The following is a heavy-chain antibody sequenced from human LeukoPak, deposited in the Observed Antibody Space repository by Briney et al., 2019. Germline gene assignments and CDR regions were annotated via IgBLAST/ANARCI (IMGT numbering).Heavy chain of an antibody. CDR1: GFTFSNYG. Sequence: GGSLRLSCAAPGFTFSNYGMHWVRQTPGKGLEWVTVIAHDGSVQYYTDSVKGRFTISRDDSKNTLYLQMNSLRAEDTAIYYCAKEKVPISMPAWYFDLWGRGTLVTVSS. CDR2: IAHDGSVQ. V-gene: IGHV3-30*18. CDR3: AKEKVPISMPAWYFDL. J-gene: IGHJ2*01. D-gene: IGHD2/OR15-2a*01.